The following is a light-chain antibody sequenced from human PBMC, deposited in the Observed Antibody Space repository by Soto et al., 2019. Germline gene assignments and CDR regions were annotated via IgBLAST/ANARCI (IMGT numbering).Light chain of an antibody. CDR2: EVS. J-gene: IGLJ1*01. V-gene: IGLV2-8*01. CDR3: SSYAGSNNLGV. Sequence: QAVLTQPPSASWSPRQSVSISCTGTSSDVGGYNYVSWHQQHPGKAPKLMIYEVSKRPSGVPDRFSGSKSGNTASLTVSGLQAEDEADYYCSSYAGSNNLGVFGTGTKVTVL. CDR1: SSDVGGYNY.